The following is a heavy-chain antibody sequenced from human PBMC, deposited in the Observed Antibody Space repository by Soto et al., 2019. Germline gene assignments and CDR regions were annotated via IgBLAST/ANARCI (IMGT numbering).Heavy chain of an antibody. J-gene: IGHJ4*02. CDR1: GFGFDEYG. CDR3: ARDHRWGYEYGDYGDS. CDR2: INRHGDST. V-gene: IGHV3-20*04. Sequence: EVYLVESGGGVVRPGGSLRLSCVASGFGFDEYGMSWVRQGPGKGLEWVSGINRHGDSTGYADSVKGRFTISRDKAKHXLYLQMNGLRAEDTAFYYCARDHRWGYEYGDYGDSWGQGTLVTVSS. D-gene: IGHD4-17*01.